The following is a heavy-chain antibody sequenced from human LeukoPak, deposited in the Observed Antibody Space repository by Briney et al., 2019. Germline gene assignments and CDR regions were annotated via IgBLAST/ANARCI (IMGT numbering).Heavy chain of an antibody. J-gene: IGHJ4*02. D-gene: IGHD3-3*01. Sequence: SETLSLTCTVSSASLTSGHNYWGWIRQAPGTGLEWIGSIFYSGTTYYNPSLESRVTISVDTSKNQFSLKLSSVTAADTAVYYCARHRITIFGVVIILGEYDYWGQGTLVTVSS. CDR2: IFYSGTT. V-gene: IGHV4-39*01. CDR3: ARHRITIFGVVIILGEYDY. CDR1: SASLTSGHNY.